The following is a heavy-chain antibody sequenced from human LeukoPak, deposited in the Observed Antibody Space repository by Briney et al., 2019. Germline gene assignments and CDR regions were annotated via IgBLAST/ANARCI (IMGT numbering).Heavy chain of an antibody. CDR1: GGSISSSSYY. J-gene: IGHJ6*02. D-gene: IGHD2-15*01. Sequence: TSETLSLTCTVSGGSISSSSYYWGWIRQPPGKGLEWIGSIYYSGSTYYNPSLKSRVTISVDTSKNQFSLKLSSVTAADTAVYYCARDVSCSGGSCRYYYYYYGMDVWGQGTTVTVSS. CDR2: IYYSGST. CDR3: ARDVSCSGGSCRYYYYYYGMDV. V-gene: IGHV4-39*07.